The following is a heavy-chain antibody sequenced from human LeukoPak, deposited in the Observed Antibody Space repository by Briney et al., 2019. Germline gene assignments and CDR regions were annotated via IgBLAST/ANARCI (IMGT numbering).Heavy chain of an antibody. CDR2: INPNSGGT. V-gene: IGHV1-2*02. CDR1: GYTFTGYY. J-gene: IGHJ4*02. Sequence: EASVKVSCKASGYTFTGYYMHWVRQAPGQGLEWMGWINPNSGGTNYAQKFQGRVTMTRDTSISTAYMELSRLRSDDTAVYYCARVYGDYVLHYFDYCGQGTLVTVSS. D-gene: IGHD4-17*01. CDR3: ARVYGDYVLHYFDY.